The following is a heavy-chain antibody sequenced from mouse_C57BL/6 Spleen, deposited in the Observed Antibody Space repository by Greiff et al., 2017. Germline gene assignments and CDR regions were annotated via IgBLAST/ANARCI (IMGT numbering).Heavy chain of an antibody. CDR1: GYTFTSYW. CDR3: ARDYSNYRFDY. V-gene: IGHV1-59*01. D-gene: IGHD2-5*01. CDR2: IDPSDSYT. Sequence: QVQLQQPGAELVRPGTSVKLSCKASGYTFTSYWMHWVKQRPGQGLEWIGVIDPSDSYTNYNQKFKGKATLTVDTSSSTAYMQLSSLTSEDSAVYYCARDYSNYRFDYWGQGTTLTVSS. J-gene: IGHJ2*01.